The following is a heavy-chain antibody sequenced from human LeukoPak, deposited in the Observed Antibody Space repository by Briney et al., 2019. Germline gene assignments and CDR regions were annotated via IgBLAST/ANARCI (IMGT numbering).Heavy chain of an antibody. CDR2: INHSGST. CDR1: GESFSGYY. J-gene: IGHJ5*02. CDR3: ARDREDDYGDYGWFDP. V-gene: IGHV4-34*01. D-gene: IGHD4-17*01. Sequence: SETLSLTCAVYGESFSGYYWSWIRQPPGKGLEWIGEINHSGSTYYNPSLKSRVTISVDRSKNQFSLKLSSVTAADTAVYYCARDREDDYGDYGWFDPWGQGTLVTVSS.